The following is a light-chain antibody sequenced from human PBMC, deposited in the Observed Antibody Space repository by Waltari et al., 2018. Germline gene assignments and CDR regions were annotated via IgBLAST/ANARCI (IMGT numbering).Light chain of an antibody. Sequence: QSVLTQPPSVSGTPGQRVTISCSGSTSNIGPGHDVHWYQHLPGTAPQLLIYGNNNRPSGVPDRFSGSKSGTSASLAITGLQADDEADYFCQSFDNMLSGGVVFGGGTKLAVL. V-gene: IGLV1-40*01. J-gene: IGLJ2*01. CDR3: QSFDNMLSGGVV. CDR1: TSNIGPGHD. CDR2: GNN.